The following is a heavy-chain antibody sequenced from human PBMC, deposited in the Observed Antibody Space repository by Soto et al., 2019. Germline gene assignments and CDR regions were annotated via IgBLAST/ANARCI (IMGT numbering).Heavy chain of an antibody. Sequence: ASVKVSCKASGYTFTSYGINWVRQATGQGLEWMGWMNPNSGNTGYAQKFQGRVTMTRNTSISTAYMELSSLRPEDTAVYYCARVGYSSSWYYYYYGMDVWGQGTTVTVSS. V-gene: IGHV1-8*01. J-gene: IGHJ6*02. CDR2: MNPNSGNT. CDR3: ARVGYSSSWYYYYYGMDV. CDR1: GYTFTSYG. D-gene: IGHD6-13*01.